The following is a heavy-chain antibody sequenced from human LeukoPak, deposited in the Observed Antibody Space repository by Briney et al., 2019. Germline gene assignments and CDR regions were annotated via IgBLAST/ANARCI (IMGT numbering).Heavy chain of an antibody. V-gene: IGHV3-48*03. CDR2: ISSSGSTI. Sequence: GGSLRLSCAASGFTFSSYEMNWVRQAPGKGLEWVSYISSSGSTIYYADSVKGRFTISRDNAKNSLYLQMNSLRAEDTAVYYCARGWGYYYDSSGSYYFDYWGQGTLVTVSS. CDR3: ARGWGYYYDSSGSYYFDY. J-gene: IGHJ4*02. CDR1: GFTFSSYE. D-gene: IGHD3-22*01.